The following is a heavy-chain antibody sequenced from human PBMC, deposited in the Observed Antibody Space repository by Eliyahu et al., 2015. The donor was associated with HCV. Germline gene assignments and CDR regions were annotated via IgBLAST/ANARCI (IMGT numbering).Heavy chain of an antibody. Sequence: QVQLQESGPGLVKPSETLSLTCIVSGDSISTYYWTWIRQPPGKGLEWIAYVHYSGTTNYNPSLKSRVTISVDTSKNQFSLKVDSVTAADTAVYYCTRFSHGKNWFDPWGQGTLVTVSS. V-gene: IGHV4-59*01. J-gene: IGHJ5*02. CDR3: TRFSHGKNWFDP. CDR2: VHYSGTT. CDR1: GDSISTYY.